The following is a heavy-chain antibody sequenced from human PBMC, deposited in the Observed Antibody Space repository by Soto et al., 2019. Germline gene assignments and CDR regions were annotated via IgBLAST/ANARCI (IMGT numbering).Heavy chain of an antibody. D-gene: IGHD3-10*01. CDR3: ARGRADIAGSSIGRRMDV. CDR2: TSVTGAM. J-gene: IGHJ6*02. V-gene: IGHV4-61*01. CDR1: GEAVGSGQSY. Sequence: QVQLQESGPGLVKPSETLSLLCFVSGEAVGSGQSYWNWIRQAPGKGLEGIGHTSVTGAMKYSASLNSGVNMSVDTSKSQISLTLTSVTAADSATYFCARGRADIAGSSIGRRMDVWGQGTTVTV.